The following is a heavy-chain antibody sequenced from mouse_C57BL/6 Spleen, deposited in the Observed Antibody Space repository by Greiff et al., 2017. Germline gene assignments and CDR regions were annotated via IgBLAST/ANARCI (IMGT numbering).Heavy chain of an antibody. D-gene: IGHD2-1*01. V-gene: IGHV1-22*01. CDR3: ARFYDGNFYAMDY. CDR2: INPNNGGT. CDR1: GYTFTDYN. J-gene: IGHJ4*01. Sequence: EVQLQESGPELVKPGASVKMSCKASGYTFTDYNMHWVKQSHGKSLEWIGYINPNNGGTSYNQKFKGKATLTVNKSSSNPYMELRRLTSEESAVYYCARFYDGNFYAMDYWGQGTSVTVSS.